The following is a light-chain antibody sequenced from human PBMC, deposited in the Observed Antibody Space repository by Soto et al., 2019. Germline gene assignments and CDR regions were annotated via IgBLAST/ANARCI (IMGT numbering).Light chain of an antibody. J-gene: IGLJ1*01. CDR3: SSYTPSGFV. CDR1: SIDVGGYNY. CDR2: DVS. Sequence: QSVLTQPASVSGSPGQSITISCTGTSIDVGGYNYVSWFQQHPGKAPKLMIYDVSARPSGVSNRFSGSKSGNTASLTISGLQAEDEADYYCSSYTPSGFVFGPGTKLTV. V-gene: IGLV2-14*01.